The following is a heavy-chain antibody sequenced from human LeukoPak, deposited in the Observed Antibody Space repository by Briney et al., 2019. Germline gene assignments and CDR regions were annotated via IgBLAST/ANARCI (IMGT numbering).Heavy chain of an antibody. D-gene: IGHD1-14*01. CDR2: ISAHNGKT. Sequence: GASVKVSCKASGYTFTSYGIIWVRQAPGQGLQWMGWISAHNGKTNYAQNLQGRVTMTTDTSTNTVYLELRSLTSDDTAVYYCAKGPGGPSIYYGMDVWGQGTTVTVSS. CDR3: AKGPGGPSIYYGMDV. V-gene: IGHV1-18*01. J-gene: IGHJ6*02. CDR1: GYTFTSYG.